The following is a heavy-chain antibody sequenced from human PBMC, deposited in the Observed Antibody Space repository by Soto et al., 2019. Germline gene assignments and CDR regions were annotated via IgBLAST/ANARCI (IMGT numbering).Heavy chain of an antibody. J-gene: IGHJ4*02. Sequence: SETMSLTCAVSGGSIRSYYWTWIRQHPGKGLEWLGYIFYSGSTFYNPSLKSRVTISIHTSKSQFSLQLTSVTAADTVVYYCARGAAYTAMVDSWGQGTRVTVSS. CDR3: ARGAAYTAMVDS. V-gene: IGHV4-59*01. CDR1: GGSIRSYY. CDR2: IFYSGST. D-gene: IGHD5-18*01.